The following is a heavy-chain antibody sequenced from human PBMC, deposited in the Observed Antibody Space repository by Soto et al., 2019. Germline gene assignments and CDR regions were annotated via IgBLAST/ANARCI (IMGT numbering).Heavy chain of an antibody. CDR2: INSDGSST. V-gene: IGHV3-74*01. J-gene: IGHJ6*02. Sequence: GGSLRLSCAASGFTFSSYWMHWVRQAPGKGLVWVSRINSDGSSTSYADSVKGRFTISRDNAKNTLYLQMNSLRAEDTAVYYCAKDIWNYGVGVDYYYYGMDVWGQGTTVTVSS. CDR1: GFTFSSYW. CDR3: AKDIWNYGVGVDYYYYGMDV. D-gene: IGHD1-7*01.